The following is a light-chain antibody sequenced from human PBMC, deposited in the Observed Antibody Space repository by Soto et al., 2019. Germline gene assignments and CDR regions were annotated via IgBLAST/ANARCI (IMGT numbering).Light chain of an antibody. CDR2: TAS. V-gene: IGKV1-16*02. CDR3: QQYHSYPIT. CDR1: EDISNY. Sequence: DIQMTQSPSSLSASVGARVTITCRASEDISNYLALFQQKPGQVPKFLIYTASSLQSMVPSKFSGSGSGTYFTLAISSLEPEDFATYYCQQYHSYPITFGQGTRLEIK. J-gene: IGKJ5*01.